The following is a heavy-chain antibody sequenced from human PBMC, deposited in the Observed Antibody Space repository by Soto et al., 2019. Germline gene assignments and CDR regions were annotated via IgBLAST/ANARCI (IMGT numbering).Heavy chain of an antibody. CDR3: ARVGSAPYYSSGVDV. J-gene: IGHJ6*02. CDR2: VSGYNVNT. Sequence: QVQLVQSETEVKKPGASVKVSCKASGYIFTNYDITWVRQAPGQGLEWMGWVSGYNVNTKYAQKFQDRVTMTTDTSTSTVYMARRSLRSDDTAVYYCARVGSAPYYSSGVDVWGQGNTVFVSS. CDR1: GYIFTNYD. D-gene: IGHD3-10*01. V-gene: IGHV1-18*01.